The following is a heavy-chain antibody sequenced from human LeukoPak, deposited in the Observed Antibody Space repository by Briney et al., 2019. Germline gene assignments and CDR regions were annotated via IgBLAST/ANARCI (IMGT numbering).Heavy chain of an antibody. CDR3: ARELDDYVWGSYRYMDY. Sequence: ASVKVSCKASGYTFTSYGISWVRQAPGQGLEWMGWISAYNGNTNYAQKLQGRVTMTTDTSTSTAYMELRSLRSDDTAVYYCARELDDYVWGSYRYMDYWGQGTLVTVSS. CDR2: ISAYNGNT. J-gene: IGHJ4*02. D-gene: IGHD3-16*02. CDR1: GYTFTSYG. V-gene: IGHV1-18*01.